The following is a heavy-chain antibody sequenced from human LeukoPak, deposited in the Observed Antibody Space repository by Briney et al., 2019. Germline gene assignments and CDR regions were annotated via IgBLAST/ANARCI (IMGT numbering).Heavy chain of an antibody. CDR2: INSDGSST. V-gene: IGHV3-74*01. D-gene: IGHD2-2*01. Sequence: GGSLRLSCAASGFTFSSYWMHWVRQAPGKGLVWVSRINSDGSSTSYADSVKGRFTISRDNAKNSLYLQMNSLRAEDTALYYCAKDGGYCSSTSCYHFDYWGQGTLVTVSS. CDR1: GFTFSSYW. CDR3: AKDGGYCSSTSCYHFDY. J-gene: IGHJ4*02.